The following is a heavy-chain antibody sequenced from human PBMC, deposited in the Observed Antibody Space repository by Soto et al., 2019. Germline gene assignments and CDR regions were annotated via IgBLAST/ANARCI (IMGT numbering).Heavy chain of an antibody. V-gene: IGHV3-74*01. Sequence: GGSLRLSCVVSGFTFSSSWMHWVRQGPGKGLVWVSRMNPDGSAINYADSVKGRFTTSRDNAKNILYLQMNSLGAEDTALYYCVTGWSEYWGQGTLVTVSS. J-gene: IGHJ4*02. CDR2: MNPDGSAI. CDR3: VTGWSEY. CDR1: GFTFSSSW. D-gene: IGHD2-15*01.